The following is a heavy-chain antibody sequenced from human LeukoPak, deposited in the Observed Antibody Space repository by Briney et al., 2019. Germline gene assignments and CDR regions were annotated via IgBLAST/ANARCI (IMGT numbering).Heavy chain of an antibody. J-gene: IGHJ6*03. V-gene: IGHV4-39*07. Sequence: PSETLSLTCTVSGGSISSSSYYWGWIRQPPGKGLEWIGSIYYSGSTYYNPSLKSRVTISVDTSKKQLSLKLTSVTAADTAVYHCARCTFSADWRGNYYYYMDVWGKGTTVTVSS. CDR3: ARCTFSADWRGNYYYYMDV. CDR1: GGSISSSSYY. D-gene: IGHD2-8*01. CDR2: IYYSGST.